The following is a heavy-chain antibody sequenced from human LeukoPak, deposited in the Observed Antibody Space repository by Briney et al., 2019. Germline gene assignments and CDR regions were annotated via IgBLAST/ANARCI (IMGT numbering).Heavy chain of an antibody. CDR1: GFTFSSYA. V-gene: IGHV3-23*01. D-gene: IGHD3-10*01. CDR3: AKGTKPYYGSGSYYPDY. J-gene: IGHJ4*02. Sequence: SGGSLRLSCAASGFTFSSYAMSWVRQAPGKGLEWVSAISGSGGSTYYADSVKGRFTISRDNSKNTLYLQMNSLRAEDTAVYYCAKGTKPYYGSGSYYPDYWGQGTLVTVS. CDR2: ISGSGGST.